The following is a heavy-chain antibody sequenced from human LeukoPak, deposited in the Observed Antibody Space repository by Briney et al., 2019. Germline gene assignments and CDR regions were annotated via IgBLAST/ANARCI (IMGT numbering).Heavy chain of an antibody. CDR2: IYYSGST. J-gene: IGHJ4*02. CDR1: GGSFSGYY. V-gene: IGHV4-39*01. CDR3: ARQYYSSRGFDY. D-gene: IGHD6-13*01. Sequence: SETLSLTCAVYGGSFSGYYWGWIRQPPGKRLEWIGSIYYSGSTYYNPSLKSRVTISVDTSKNQFSLKLSSVTAADTAVYYCARQYYSSRGFDYWGQGTLVTVSS.